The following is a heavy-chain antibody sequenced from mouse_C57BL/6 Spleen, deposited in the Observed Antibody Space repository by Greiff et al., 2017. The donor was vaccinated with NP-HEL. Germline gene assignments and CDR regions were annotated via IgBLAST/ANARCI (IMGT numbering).Heavy chain of an antibody. CDR3: ARNYGSSYYFDY. V-gene: IGHV1-66*01. D-gene: IGHD1-1*01. CDR1: GYSFTSYY. Sequence: QVQLQQSGPELVKPGASVKISCKASGYSFTSYYIHWVKQRPGQGLEWIGWIYPGSGNTKYNEKFKGKATLTADTSSSTAYMQLSSLTSEDSAVYYCARNYGSSYYFDYWGQGTTLTVSS. J-gene: IGHJ2*01. CDR2: IYPGSGNT.